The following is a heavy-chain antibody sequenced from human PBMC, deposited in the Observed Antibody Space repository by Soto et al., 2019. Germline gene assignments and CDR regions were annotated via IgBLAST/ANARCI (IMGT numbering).Heavy chain of an antibody. V-gene: IGHV1-69*02. CDR3: ARGQPIRYNWFDP. J-gene: IGHJ5*02. Sequence: GASVTGSCKASGGTFSRYTIIWVRQAPGQGLEWMGRIIPIRGITNYAQKFQGRVTITANNSTSTAYMELSSLRSEDTAVYYCARGQPIRYNWFDPWGQGTLVTVSS. CDR2: IIPIRGIT. CDR1: GGTFSRYT. D-gene: IGHD4-17*01.